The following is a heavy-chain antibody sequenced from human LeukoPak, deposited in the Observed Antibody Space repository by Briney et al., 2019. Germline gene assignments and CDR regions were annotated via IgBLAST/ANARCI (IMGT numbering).Heavy chain of an antibody. CDR1: GYTFTSND. CDR2: MNPNSGNT. D-gene: IGHD3-9*01. Sequence: ASVKVSCKASGYTFTSNDINWVRQATGQGLEWMGWMNPNSGNTGYAQKFQGRVTITRNTSISTAYMELSSLRSEDTAVYYCARGEGIGYDFLTGYPYYYYYYMDVWGKGTTVTVSS. V-gene: IGHV1-8*01. CDR3: ARGEGIGYDFLTGYPYYYYYYMDV. J-gene: IGHJ6*03.